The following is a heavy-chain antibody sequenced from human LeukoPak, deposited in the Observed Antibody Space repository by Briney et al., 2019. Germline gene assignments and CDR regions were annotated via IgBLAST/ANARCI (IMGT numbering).Heavy chain of an antibody. CDR2: IKQDGSEK. J-gene: IGHJ4*02. CDR1: GFTSGSYW. CDR3: ARAPYCIGGSCRFDY. D-gene: IGHD2-15*01. Sequence: SGGSLRLSCAVSGFTSGSYWMSWVRQAPGKGLEWVANIKQDGSEKYYVDSVKGRFTISRDNAKNSLYLQMNSLRAEDTAVYYCARAPYCIGGSCRFDYWGQGTLVTVSS. V-gene: IGHV3-7*03.